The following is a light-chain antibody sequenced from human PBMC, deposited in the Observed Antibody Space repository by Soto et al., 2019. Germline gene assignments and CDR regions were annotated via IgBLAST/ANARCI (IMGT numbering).Light chain of an antibody. V-gene: IGKV1-5*03. CDR1: QTISSW. CDR3: QAYTSWAAIT. J-gene: IGKJ5*01. CDR2: KAS. Sequence: DIQMTQSPSTLSGSVGDRVTITCRASQTISSWLAWYQQKPGKAPKLLIYKASTLKSGVPSRFSGSGSGTEFTLDNRSVQSEYIEIYYSQAYTSWAAITSAPGTRLEIK.